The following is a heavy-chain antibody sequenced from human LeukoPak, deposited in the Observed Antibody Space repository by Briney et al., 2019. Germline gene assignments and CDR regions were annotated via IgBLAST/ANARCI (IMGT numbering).Heavy chain of an antibody. CDR1: GGSISSYY. CDR3: ARGGGIRSAFDI. CDR2: IYYSGST. Sequence: SETLSLTCTVSGGSISSYYWSWIRQPPGKGLEWIGYIYYSGSTNYDPSLKSRVTISVDTSKNQFSLKLSSVTAADTAVYYCARGGGIRSAFDIWGQGTMVTVSS. J-gene: IGHJ3*02. V-gene: IGHV4-59*01. D-gene: IGHD3-3*02.